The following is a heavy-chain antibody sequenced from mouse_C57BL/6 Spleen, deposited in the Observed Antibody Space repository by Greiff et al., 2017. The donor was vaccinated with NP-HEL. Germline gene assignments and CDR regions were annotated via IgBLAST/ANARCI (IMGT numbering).Heavy chain of an antibody. V-gene: IGHV1-50*01. D-gene: IGHD1-1*01. Sequence: QVQLQQSGAELVKPGASVKLSCKASGYTFTSYWMQWVKQRPGQGLEWIGEIDPSDSYTNYNQKFKGKATLTVDTSSSTAYMQLSSLTSEDSAVYYCAGSYYYGRAWFAYWGQGTLVTVSA. CDR1: GYTFTSYW. J-gene: IGHJ3*01. CDR2: IDPSDSYT. CDR3: AGSYYYGRAWFAY.